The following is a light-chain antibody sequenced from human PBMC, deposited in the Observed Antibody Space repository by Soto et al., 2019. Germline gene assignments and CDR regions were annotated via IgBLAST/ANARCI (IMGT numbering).Light chain of an antibody. V-gene: IGKV1-5*01. Sequence: DIQMTQSPSTLSASVGDRVTITCRASQSVNRWLAWYQQKPGKAPKLLIYGASNLQSGVPPRFSGSGSGTDFTLAISSLQPEDSATYYCLQDINYPWTFGQGTKVDIK. CDR1: QSVNRW. CDR3: LQDINYPWT. CDR2: GAS. J-gene: IGKJ1*01.